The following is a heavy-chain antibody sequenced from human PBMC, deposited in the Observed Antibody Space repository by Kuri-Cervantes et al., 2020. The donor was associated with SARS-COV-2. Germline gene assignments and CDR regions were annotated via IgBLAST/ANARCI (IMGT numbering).Heavy chain of an antibody. CDR1: GFTFRNYG. Sequence: GESLKISCAPSGFTFRNYGMHWVRLAPGKGLEWMAFIRYDGHSEDYADSVKGLFTVSRDNSKNTLYLQMNSLTTEDTAVYYCAKGIAVATGYFDYWGQGTLVTVSS. D-gene: IGHD6-19*01. J-gene: IGHJ4*02. CDR2: IRYDGHSE. V-gene: IGHV3-30*02. CDR3: AKGIAVATGYFDY.